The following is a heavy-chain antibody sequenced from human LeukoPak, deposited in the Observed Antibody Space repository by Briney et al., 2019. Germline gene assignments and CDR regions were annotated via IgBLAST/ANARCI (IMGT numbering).Heavy chain of an antibody. J-gene: IGHJ4*02. D-gene: IGHD6-13*01. CDR1: GYSFNSYR. CDR3: ARHQRPGSSEPFDY. V-gene: IGHV5-51*01. Sequence: WESLKTSCQGPGYSFNSYRIGWVRPVPGKGLEWMGIIYPGDSDTRYSPSFQGQVTISSDKSISTAYLQWSSLKASDTAMYYCARHQRPGSSEPFDYWGQGTLVTVSS. CDR2: IYPGDSDT.